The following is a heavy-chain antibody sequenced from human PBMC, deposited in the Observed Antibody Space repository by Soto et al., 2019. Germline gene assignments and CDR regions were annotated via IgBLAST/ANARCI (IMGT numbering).Heavy chain of an antibody. CDR2: ISGTGVST. J-gene: IGHJ6*02. CDR3: ARNRDGYYYTGTDV. Sequence: GGSLRLSCAASGFTFSSHAISWVRRAPGKGLEWVSAISGTGVSTFYAASVEGRFTISRDNSKRTVDLQMNSLRVEDTAIYYCARNRDGYYYTGTDVWGQGTTVTVSS. CDR1: GFTFSSHA. V-gene: IGHV3-23*01.